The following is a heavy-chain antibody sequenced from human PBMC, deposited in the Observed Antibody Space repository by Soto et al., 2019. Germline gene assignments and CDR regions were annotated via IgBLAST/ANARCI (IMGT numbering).Heavy chain of an antibody. D-gene: IGHD2-21*02. CDR1: GDSISFYD. Sequence: SETLSLTCAVSGDSISFYDWCWIRQPPGTGLEWIGYIYYSGTTNYNPSLKSRVTISVDTAKNQFSLKLSAVSAADTAVYYCARGDATCDYNSFDPWGPGTLVTVSS. V-gene: IGHV4-59*01. CDR2: IYYSGTT. J-gene: IGHJ5*02. CDR3: ARGDATCDYNSFDP.